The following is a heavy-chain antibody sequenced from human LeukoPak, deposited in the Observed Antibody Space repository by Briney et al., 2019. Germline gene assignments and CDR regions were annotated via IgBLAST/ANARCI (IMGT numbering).Heavy chain of an antibody. Sequence: GGSLRLSCAASGFTFSSYAMHWVRQAPGKGLEWVAVISYDGSNKYYADSVKGRFTISRDNSKNTLYLQMNSLRAEDTAVYYCARDLGWLQQGPGYWGQGTLVTVSS. CDR3: ARDLGWLQQGPGY. CDR1: GFTFSSYA. V-gene: IGHV3-30-3*01. J-gene: IGHJ4*02. CDR2: ISYDGSNK. D-gene: IGHD5-24*01.